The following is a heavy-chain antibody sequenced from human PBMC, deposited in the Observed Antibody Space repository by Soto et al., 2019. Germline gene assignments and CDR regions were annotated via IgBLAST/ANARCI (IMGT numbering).Heavy chain of an antibody. CDR2: ISAYNGNT. V-gene: IGHV1-18*01. Sequence: QVQLVQSGAEVKKPGASVKVSCKASGYTFTSYGISWVRQAPGQGLEWMGWISAYNGNTNYAQKLQGRVTMTTDTSTNTAYLELRSLRTDDTAVYYCARGGGRIAARLPYYYGMDVWGQGTTVTVSS. J-gene: IGHJ6*02. D-gene: IGHD6-6*01. CDR1: GYTFTSYG. CDR3: ARGGGRIAARLPYYYGMDV.